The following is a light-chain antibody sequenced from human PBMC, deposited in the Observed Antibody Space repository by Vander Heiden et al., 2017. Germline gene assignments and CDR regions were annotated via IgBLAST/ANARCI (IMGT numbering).Light chain of an antibody. CDR3: CSYTRSSTLV. V-gene: IGLV2-14*01. J-gene: IGLJ1*01. CDR2: EVS. Sequence: QSALTQPAPVSGSPGQAITISCTGTSSDIGDHDHVSWYQQHPGKVPKVIIYEVSKRPSGVSNRFSGSKSGNTASLTISGLQAEDDADYYCCSYTRSSTLVFGTGTKVTAL. CDR1: SSDIGDHDH.